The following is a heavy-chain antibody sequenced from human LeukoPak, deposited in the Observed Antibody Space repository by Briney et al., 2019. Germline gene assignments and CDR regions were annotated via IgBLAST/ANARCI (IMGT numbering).Heavy chain of an antibody. CDR2: IDSTGAYT. CDR1: GFIFSNYA. Sequence: GVSLRLSCAASGFIFSNYAMSWVRQAPGKGLEWVSAIDSTGAYTWYADSVKGRFTISKDSSKTILYLQMNSLRAEDAAVYFCAKGSAAGRPYYFDYWGQGTLVTVSS. J-gene: IGHJ4*02. CDR3: AKGSAAGRPYYFDY. V-gene: IGHV3-23*01. D-gene: IGHD6-25*01.